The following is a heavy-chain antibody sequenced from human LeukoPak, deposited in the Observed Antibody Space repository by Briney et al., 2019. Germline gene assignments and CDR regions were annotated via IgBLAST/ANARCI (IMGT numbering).Heavy chain of an antibody. V-gene: IGHV1-46*01. J-gene: IGHJ4*02. CDR2: INPSGGST. CDR1: GYTFTSYY. CDR3: ARGRPKGITLVRGGYFDY. Sequence: GASVKVSCKASGYTFTSYYMRWVRQAPGQGLEWVGIINPSGGSTSYAQKFQGRVTMTRDMSTSTVSMELSSLRSEDTAVYCCARGRPKGITLVRGGYFDYWGQGTRVPVSS. D-gene: IGHD3-10*01.